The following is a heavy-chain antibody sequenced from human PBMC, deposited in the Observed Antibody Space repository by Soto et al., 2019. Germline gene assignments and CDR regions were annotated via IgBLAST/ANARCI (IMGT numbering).Heavy chain of an antibody. J-gene: IGHJ6*02. D-gene: IGHD3-3*01. V-gene: IGHV1-69*06. Sequence: GASVKVSCKAPGGTFSSYAISWVRQAPGQGLEWMGGIIPIFGTANYAQKFQGRVTITADKSTSTAYMELSSLRSEDTAVYYCAEARYYDFWSGYYPPYYYYGMDVWGQGTTVTVSS. CDR3: AEARYYDFWSGYYPPYYYYGMDV. CDR1: GGTFSSYA. CDR2: IIPIFGTA.